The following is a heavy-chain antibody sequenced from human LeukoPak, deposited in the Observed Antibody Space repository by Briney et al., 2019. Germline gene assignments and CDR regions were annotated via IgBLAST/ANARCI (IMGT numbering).Heavy chain of an antibody. CDR3: AKDRPSYSSSGRLFDY. CDR2: IRYDGSNK. CDR1: GLTFSSYG. D-gene: IGHD6-13*01. V-gene: IGHV3-30*02. Sequence: GGSLRLSCAASGLTFSSYGMHWVRQAPGKGLEWVAFIRYDGSNKYYADSVKGRFTISRDNSKNTLYLQMNSLRAEDTAVYYCAKDRPSYSSSGRLFDYWGQGTLVTVSS. J-gene: IGHJ4*02.